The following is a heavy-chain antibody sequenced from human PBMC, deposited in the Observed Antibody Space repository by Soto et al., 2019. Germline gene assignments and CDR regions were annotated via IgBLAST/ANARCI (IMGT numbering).Heavy chain of an antibody. D-gene: IGHD6-19*01. V-gene: IGHV4-4*02. Sequence: PSETLSLTCAVSGGSISSSNWWSWVRQPPGKGLEWIGEIYHSGSTNYNPSLKSRVTISVDKSKNQFPLKLSSVTAADTAVYYCARSDSGWYAYYYYGLVVWGPGTTLTVS. CDR1: GGSISSSNW. CDR3: ARSDSGWYAYYYYGLVV. J-gene: IGHJ6*02. CDR2: IYHSGST.